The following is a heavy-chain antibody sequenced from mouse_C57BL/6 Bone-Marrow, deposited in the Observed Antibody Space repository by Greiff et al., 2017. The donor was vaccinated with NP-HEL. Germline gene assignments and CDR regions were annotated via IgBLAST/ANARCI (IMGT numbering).Heavy chain of an antibody. D-gene: IGHD2-1*01. J-gene: IGHJ2*01. CDR3: ARPLYYGNYWDY. V-gene: IGHV5-6*01. Sequence: EVHLVESGGDLVKPGGSLKLSCAASGFTFSSYGMSWVRQTPDKRLEWVATISSGGSYTYYPDSVKGRYTISRDNAKNTLYLQMSSLKTEDTAMYYCARPLYYGNYWDYWGQGTTLTVSS. CDR2: ISSGGSYT. CDR1: GFTFSSYG.